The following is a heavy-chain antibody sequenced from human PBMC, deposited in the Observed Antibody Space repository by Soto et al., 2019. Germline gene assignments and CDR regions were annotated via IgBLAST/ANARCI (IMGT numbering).Heavy chain of an antibody. J-gene: IGHJ4*02. D-gene: IGHD3-22*01. CDR3: ARRPWLSGYYDY. CDR1: GYDFSSYW. V-gene: IGHV5-51*01. CDR2: IYPADSDT. Sequence: GESLKISCKGSGYDFSSYWIGWVRQVPGKGLEWMAIIYPADSDTKYSPSFQGQVTISADKSTSTAYLQWSSLKASDTAMYYCARRPWLSGYYDYWGQGTLVTVSS.